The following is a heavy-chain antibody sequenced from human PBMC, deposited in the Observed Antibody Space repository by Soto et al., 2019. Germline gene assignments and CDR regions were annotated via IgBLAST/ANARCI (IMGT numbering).Heavy chain of an antibody. V-gene: IGHV4-61*01. CDR3: ASANDGSGSYYKYY. CDR2: IYYSGST. J-gene: IGHJ4*02. D-gene: IGHD3-10*01. CDR1: GGSVSSGSYY. Sequence: SETLSLTCTVSGGSVSSGSYYWSWIRQPPGKGLEWIGYIYYSGSTNYNPSLKSRVTISVDTSKNQFSLKLSSVTAADTAVYYCASANDGSGSYYKYYWGQGTLVTVSS.